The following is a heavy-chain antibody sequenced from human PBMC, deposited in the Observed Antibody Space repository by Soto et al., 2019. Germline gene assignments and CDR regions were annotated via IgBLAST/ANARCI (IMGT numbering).Heavy chain of an antibody. V-gene: IGHV4-39*01. D-gene: IGHD4-17*01. CDR3: ARHPLDGFDAFDI. CDR1: GGSISSSSYY. Sequence: QLQLQESGPGLVKPSETLSLTCTVSGGSISSSSYYWGWIRQPPGKGLEWIGSIYYSGSTYYNPSHKSRVSISVDPSKNQFPLKRSSATAAATAVYYCARHPLDGFDAFDIWGQGTMVAVSS. J-gene: IGHJ3*02. CDR2: IYYSGST.